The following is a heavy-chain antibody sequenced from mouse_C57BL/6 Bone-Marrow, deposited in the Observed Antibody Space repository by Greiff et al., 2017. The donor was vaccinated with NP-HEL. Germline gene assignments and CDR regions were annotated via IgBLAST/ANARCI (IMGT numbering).Heavy chain of an antibody. V-gene: IGHV5-6*01. CDR1: GFTFSSYG. CDR3: ARRGTTVVALYYGYPYYFDY. D-gene: IGHD1-1*01. J-gene: IGHJ2*01. CDR2: ISSGGSYT. Sequence: EVQLVESGGDLVKPGGSLKLSCAASGFTFSSYGMSWVRQTPDKRLEWVATISSGGSYTYYPDSVKGRFTISRDNAKNTLYLQMRSLKSEDTAMYYCARRGTTVVALYYGYPYYFDYWGQGTTLTVSS.